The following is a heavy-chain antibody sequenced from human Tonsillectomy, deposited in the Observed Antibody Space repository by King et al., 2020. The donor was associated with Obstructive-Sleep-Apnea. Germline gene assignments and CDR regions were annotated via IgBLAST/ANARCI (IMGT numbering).Heavy chain of an antibody. CDR2: ISDSGNTI. Sequence: HVQLVESGGGLVKPGGSLRLSCAASGFTFSDYYMTWIRQAPGKGLEWVSYISDSGNTIHYADSVKGRFTISRDNAKKSLYLQMNSLRTEDTAVYYCARLKVDYGDFDGFDIWGQGTIVTVSS. D-gene: IGHD4-17*01. CDR3: ARLKVDYGDFDGFDI. CDR1: GFTFSDYY. V-gene: IGHV3-11*01. J-gene: IGHJ3*02.